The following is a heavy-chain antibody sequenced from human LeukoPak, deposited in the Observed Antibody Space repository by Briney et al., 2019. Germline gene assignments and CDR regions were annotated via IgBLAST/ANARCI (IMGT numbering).Heavy chain of an antibody. CDR2: IYYSGST. J-gene: IGHJ5*02. CDR1: GGSISSYY. CDR3: AGETYYYDSSGYSGSSSLHP. D-gene: IGHD3-22*01. V-gene: IGHV4-59*01. Sequence: SETLSLTCTVSGGSISSYYWSWIRQPPGKGLEWIGYIYYSGSTNYNPSLKSRVTVSVDTSKNQFSLKLSSVTAADTAVYYCAGETYYYDSSGYSGSSSLHPWGQGTLVTVSS.